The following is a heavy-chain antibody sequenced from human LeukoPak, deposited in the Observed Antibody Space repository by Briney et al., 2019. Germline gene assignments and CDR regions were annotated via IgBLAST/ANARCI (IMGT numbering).Heavy chain of an antibody. J-gene: IGHJ5*02. D-gene: IGHD3-3*01. Sequence: GESLKISCKGSGYSFTSYWIVWVRQMPGKGLEWMGIIYPGDSDTRYSPSFQGQVTISADKSISTAYLQWSSLKASDTAMYYCARPQYYDFWSGYSWFDPWGQGTLVTVSS. V-gene: IGHV5-51*01. CDR2: IYPGDSDT. CDR3: ARPQYYDFWSGYSWFDP. CDR1: GYSFTSYW.